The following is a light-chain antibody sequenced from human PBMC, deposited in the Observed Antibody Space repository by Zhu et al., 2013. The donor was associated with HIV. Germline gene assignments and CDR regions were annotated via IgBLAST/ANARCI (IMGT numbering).Light chain of an antibody. CDR3: QSYDSSLSAWV. J-gene: IGLJ3*02. CDR1: TSNVGTNI. V-gene: IGLV1-44*01. CDR2: SDD. Sequence: QSVLTQPSSVSGTPGQRVTISCSGSTSNVGTNIVHWYQHIPGTAPKLLIYSDDQRPSGVPARFSGSRSGTSASLAITGLQAEDEADYYCQSYDSSLSAWVFGGGTKLTVL.